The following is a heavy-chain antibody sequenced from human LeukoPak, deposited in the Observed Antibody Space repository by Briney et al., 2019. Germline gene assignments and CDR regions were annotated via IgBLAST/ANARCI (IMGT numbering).Heavy chain of an antibody. CDR1: GYSISSGYY. D-gene: IGHD3-22*01. J-gene: IGHJ4*02. CDR3: ARDQATIILGYFDY. Sequence: SETLSLTCTVSGYSISSGYYWGWIRQPPGKGLEWIGSVSYSGSTYYNLSLKSRVTISVDSSKNQFSLRLSSVTAADTAVYYCARDQATIILGYFDYWGQGTLVTVSS. CDR2: VSYSGST. V-gene: IGHV4-38-2*02.